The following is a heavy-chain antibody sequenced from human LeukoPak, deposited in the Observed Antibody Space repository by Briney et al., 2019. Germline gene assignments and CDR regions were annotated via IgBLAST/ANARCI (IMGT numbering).Heavy chain of an antibody. Sequence: SETLSLTCAVSGYSVSSGFFWGWTRQPPGKGLEWIGSIYHSGSTYYNPSLKSRVTISLDTSKNQFSLRLSSVTAADTAVYYCARDSSGWFDDAFDIWGQGTMVAVSS. CDR1: GYSVSSGFF. J-gene: IGHJ3*02. V-gene: IGHV4-38-2*02. CDR2: IYHSGST. CDR3: ARDSSGWFDDAFDI. D-gene: IGHD6-19*01.